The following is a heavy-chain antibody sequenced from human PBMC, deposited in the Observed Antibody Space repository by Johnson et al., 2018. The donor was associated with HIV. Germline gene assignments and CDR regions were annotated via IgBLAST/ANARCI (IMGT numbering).Heavy chain of an antibody. CDR2: ISHDVNNK. D-gene: IGHD3-9*01. J-gene: IGHJ3*02. V-gene: IGHV3-30-3*01. CDR1: GFTFNSYI. CDR3: AREIQYFTAFDI. Sequence: QVQWVESGGGVVQPGRSLRLSCAASGFTFNSYILHWVRQSPGKGLECVAAISHDVNNKFAADSVKRRFTLSRDNSKTTLYLQMDSLRPEDTAVYYCAREIQYFTAFDIWGQGTMVTVSS.